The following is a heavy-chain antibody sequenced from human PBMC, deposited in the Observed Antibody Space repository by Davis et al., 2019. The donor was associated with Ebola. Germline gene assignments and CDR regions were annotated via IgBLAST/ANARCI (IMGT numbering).Heavy chain of an antibody. CDR2: IKQDGSEK. CDR3: AKGGAMDV. Sequence: PGGSLRLSCAAAGFTFSSYWMNWVRQAPGKGLEWVANIKQDGSEKYYVDSVKGRFTISRDNSKNTLYLQMNSLRAEDTAVYYCAKGGAMDVWGKGTTVTVSS. V-gene: IGHV3-7*01. CDR1: GFTFSSYW. J-gene: IGHJ6*03.